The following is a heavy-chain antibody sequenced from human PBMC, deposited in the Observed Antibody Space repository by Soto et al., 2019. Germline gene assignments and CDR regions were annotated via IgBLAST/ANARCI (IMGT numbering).Heavy chain of an antibody. CDR3: ARLGGAGKGGYYGMEV. CDR1: GYSFTNYW. V-gene: IGHV5-10-1*01. J-gene: IGHJ6*01. D-gene: IGHD1-26*01. CDR2: IDPSDSYT. Sequence: GESLKISCKGSGYSFTNYWISWLRQMPGKGLEWMGRIDPSDSYTNYSPSFQGHVTISTDKSISTAYLQWSSLKASDTAIYYCARLGGAGKGGYYGMEVWGQGTTVSVSS.